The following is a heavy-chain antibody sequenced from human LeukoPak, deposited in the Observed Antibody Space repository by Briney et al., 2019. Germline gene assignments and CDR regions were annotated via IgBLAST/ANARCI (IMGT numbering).Heavy chain of an antibody. Sequence: GASVKVSCKASGGTFSSYAISWVRQAPGQGLEWMGGIIPIFGTANYAQKFQGRVTITTDESTSTAYMELSSLRSEDTAVYYCARTSYSSSPGSYYYYYMDVWGKGTTVTVSS. D-gene: IGHD6-6*01. J-gene: IGHJ6*03. CDR1: GGTFSSYA. CDR2: IIPIFGTA. CDR3: ARTSYSSSPGSYYYYYMDV. V-gene: IGHV1-69*05.